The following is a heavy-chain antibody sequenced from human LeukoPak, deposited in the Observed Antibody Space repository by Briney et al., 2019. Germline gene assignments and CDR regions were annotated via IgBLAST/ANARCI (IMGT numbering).Heavy chain of an antibody. D-gene: IGHD3-22*01. V-gene: IGHV4-39*01. CDR1: GGSISSSSYY. CDR3: ATHYYDSSGYYWFGAFDI. Sequence: SETLSLTCTVSGGSISSSSYYWGWIRQPPGKGLEWIGSIYYSGSTYYNPSLKSRVTISVDTSKNQFSLKLSSVTAADTAVYYCATHYYDSSGYYWFGAFDIWGQGTMVTVSS. CDR2: IYYSGST. J-gene: IGHJ3*02.